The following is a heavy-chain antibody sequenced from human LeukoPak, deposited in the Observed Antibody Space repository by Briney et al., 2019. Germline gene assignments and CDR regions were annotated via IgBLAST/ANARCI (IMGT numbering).Heavy chain of an antibody. D-gene: IGHD1-26*01. CDR3: AKGSREWEVLDAFDI. V-gene: IGHV3-23*01. Sequence: GGSLRLSCAASGLTFSNYGLNWVRQAPGKGLEWVSDISGSGARRDYADSVKGRFTISRDNAKNTLYLQMNSLRAEDTAVYYCAKGSREWEVLDAFDIWGQGTMVTVSS. CDR2: ISGSGARR. J-gene: IGHJ3*02. CDR1: GLTFSNYG.